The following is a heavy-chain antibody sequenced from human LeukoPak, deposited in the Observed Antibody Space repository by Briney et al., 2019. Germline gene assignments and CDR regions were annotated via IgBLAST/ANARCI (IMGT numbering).Heavy chain of an antibody. CDR1: GYTFTVYY. V-gene: IGHV1-2*02. Sequence: SVKVSCKASGYTFTVYYIHLVLHAPGPGLEWMGWINPNSGGTNYAQKFQGRVTMTRDTSISTAYMELSRLRSDDTAVYYCASSSSGSFGYWGQGTLVTVSS. CDR2: INPNSGGT. D-gene: IGHD1-26*01. J-gene: IGHJ4*02. CDR3: ASSSSGSFGY.